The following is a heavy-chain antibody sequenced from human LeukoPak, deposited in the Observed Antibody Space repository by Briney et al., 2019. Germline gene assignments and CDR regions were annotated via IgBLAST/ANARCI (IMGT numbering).Heavy chain of an antibody. Sequence: PSETLSLTCTVSGGSTSSSSYYWGWIRQPPGKGLEWIGSIYYSGSTYYNPSLKSRVTISVATSKNQFSLKLSAVTAADTAVYYCARHAYSFDAFDIWGQGTMVTVSS. V-gene: IGHV4-39*01. CDR1: GGSTSSSSYY. J-gene: IGHJ3*02. D-gene: IGHD5-18*01. CDR3: ARHAYSFDAFDI. CDR2: IYYSGST.